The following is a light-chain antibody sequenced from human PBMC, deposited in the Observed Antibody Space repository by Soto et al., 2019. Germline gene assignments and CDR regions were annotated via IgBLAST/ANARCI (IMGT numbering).Light chain of an antibody. V-gene: IGKV3-20*01. Sequence: EIVLTQSPGTLSLSPGESATLSYRASQSVSSSYLAWYQQKPGQAPRLLIYGASSRATGIPDRFSGSGSGTDFTLTISRLEPEDFAVYDCQQYGSSPWTVGQGTKVEIK. CDR2: GAS. CDR3: QQYGSSPWT. J-gene: IGKJ1*01. CDR1: QSVSSSY.